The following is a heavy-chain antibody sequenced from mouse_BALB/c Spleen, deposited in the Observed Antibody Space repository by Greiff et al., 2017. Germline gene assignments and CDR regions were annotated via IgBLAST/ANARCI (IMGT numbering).Heavy chain of an antibody. V-gene: IGHV7-3*02. CDR3: ARDEGNYCFDY. CDR2: IRNKANGYTT. Sequence: EVMLVESGGGLVQPGGSLRLSCATSGFTFTDYYMSWVRQPPGKALEWLGFIRNKANGYTTEYSASVKGRFTISRDNSQSILYLQMNTLRAEDSATYYCARDEGNYCFDYWGQGTTLTVSS. CDR1: GFTFTDYY. D-gene: IGHD2-1*01. J-gene: IGHJ2*01.